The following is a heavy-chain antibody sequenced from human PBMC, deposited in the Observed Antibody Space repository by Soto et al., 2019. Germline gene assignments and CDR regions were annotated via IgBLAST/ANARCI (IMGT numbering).Heavy chain of an antibody. CDR2: INDSGST. J-gene: IGHJ6*03. CDR1: GGSFSGYY. CDR3: ARTKAAAVTYYYYYMDV. V-gene: IGHV4-34*01. Sequence: QVQLQQWGAGLLKPSETLSLTCAVYGGSFSGYYWSWIRQPPGKGLEWIGEINDSGSTNYNPSLKSRVTISVDTSKNQFSLKLSSVTAADPAVYYGARTKAAAVTYYYYYMDVWGKGTTVTVSS. D-gene: IGHD6-13*01.